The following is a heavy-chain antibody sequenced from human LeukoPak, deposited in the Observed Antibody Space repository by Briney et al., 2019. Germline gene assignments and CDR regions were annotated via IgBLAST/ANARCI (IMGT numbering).Heavy chain of an antibody. J-gene: IGHJ4*02. Sequence: GGSLRLSCAASGFTFSSYAMSWVRQAPGKGLEWVSSISSSSSYIYYADSVKGRFTISRDNAKNSLYLQMNSLRAEDTAVYYCARDIEYSGSLYFDYWGQGTLVTVSS. CDR1: GFTFSSYA. V-gene: IGHV3-21*01. CDR3: ARDIEYSGSLYFDY. D-gene: IGHD1-26*01. CDR2: ISSSSSYI.